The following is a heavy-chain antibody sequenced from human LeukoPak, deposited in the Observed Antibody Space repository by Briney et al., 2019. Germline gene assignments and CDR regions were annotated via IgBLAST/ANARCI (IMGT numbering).Heavy chain of an antibody. CDR3: ARDMIRGVILRRVLEY. CDR1: GYSFTGYY. J-gene: IGHJ4*02. V-gene: IGHV1-2*02. CDR2: INPNSGGT. Sequence: ASVKVSCKASGYSFTGYYIHWVRQAPGQGLEWMGWINPNSGGTNYVQKFQGRVTMTRDTSISTAYMELSRLRSDDTAVYYCARDMIRGVILRRVLEYWGQGTLVTVSS. D-gene: IGHD3-10*01.